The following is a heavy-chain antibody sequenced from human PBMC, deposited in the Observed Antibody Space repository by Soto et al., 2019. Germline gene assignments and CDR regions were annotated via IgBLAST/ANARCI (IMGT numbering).Heavy chain of an antibody. Sequence: QITLKESGPPLVKPTQTLTLTCTYSGFSLRTTGVGVGWIRQPPGKALEWLGIIYWDDDKRYSPSLKSRLTLTSDISKSQVVLTMPNMGPVDTATYFCAHTWGLPFDYWGPGNLVIVSS. V-gene: IGHV2-5*02. D-gene: IGHD3-16*01. CDR2: IYWDDDK. CDR1: GFSLRTTGVG. J-gene: IGHJ4*02. CDR3: AHTWGLPFDY.